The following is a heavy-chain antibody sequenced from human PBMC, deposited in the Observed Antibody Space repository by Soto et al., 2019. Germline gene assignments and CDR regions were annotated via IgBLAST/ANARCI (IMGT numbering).Heavy chain of an antibody. D-gene: IGHD6-13*01. Sequence: QVQLVQSGAEVKKPGSSVKVSCKASGGTFSSYTISWVRQAPGQGLEWMGRIIPILGIANYAQKFQGRVTITADKSTSTAYMGLSSLRSEDTAVYYCARPHPSAAAGTFDYWGQGTLVTVSS. CDR2: IIPILGIA. V-gene: IGHV1-69*02. CDR3: ARPHPSAAAGTFDY. J-gene: IGHJ4*02. CDR1: GGTFSSYT.